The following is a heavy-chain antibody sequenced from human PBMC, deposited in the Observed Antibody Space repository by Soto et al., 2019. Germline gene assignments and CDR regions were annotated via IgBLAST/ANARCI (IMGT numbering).Heavy chain of an antibody. CDR3: AIEGVMGWGGLDI. J-gene: IGHJ3*02. CDR1: AGSFSGFH. CDR2: VNHGRST. Sequence: QVQLQQWGAGLLKPSETLSLTCAVSAGSFSGFHWSWIRQPPGKGLEWIGEVNHGRSTNYNPSLKSRVTMAMDTSKSQFSVELPSVTAADTAVYYCAIEGVMGWGGLDIWGPGTRVTVSS. V-gene: IGHV4-34*01. D-gene: IGHD3-3*01.